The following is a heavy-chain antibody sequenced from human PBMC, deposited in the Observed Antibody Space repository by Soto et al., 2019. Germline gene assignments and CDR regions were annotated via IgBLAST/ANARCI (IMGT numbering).Heavy chain of an antibody. V-gene: IGHV3-23*01. CDR2: ISGSGSNT. D-gene: IGHD1-26*01. CDR3: ARDRATFDY. J-gene: IGHJ4*02. CDR1: GFTFTSYA. Sequence: FLRLSCAASGFTFTSYAMSWVRLTPGKGLEWVSAISGSGSNTFYADSVRGRFTISRDNSKNTVFLQMNNLRAEDTAVYFCARDRATFDYWGQGTRVTVSS.